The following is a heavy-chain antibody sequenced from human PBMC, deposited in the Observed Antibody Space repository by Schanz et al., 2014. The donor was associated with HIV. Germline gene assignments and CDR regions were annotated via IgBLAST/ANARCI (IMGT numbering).Heavy chain of an antibody. CDR1: GGTFSSYA. V-gene: IGHV1-69*01. CDR3: VRVANYDGDDYYQRSHFDL. CDR2: IIPIFGTT. J-gene: IGHJ4*02. D-gene: IGHD3-22*01. Sequence: QVPVVQSGAEVKKPGSSVKVSCKASGGTFSSYAISWVRQAPGQGLEWMGGIIPIFGTTNYAQKYQGRVTLTADATTAYMDLSSLKFEDTAVYYCVRVANYDGDDYYQRSHFDLWGQGTLVTVSS.